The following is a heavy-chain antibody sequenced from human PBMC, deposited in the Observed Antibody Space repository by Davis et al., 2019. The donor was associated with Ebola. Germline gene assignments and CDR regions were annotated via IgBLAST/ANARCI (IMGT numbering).Heavy chain of an antibody. CDR2: IGVNDVET. Sequence: ESLKTSCIGSGFTFNNYPLTWVRQPSGRGLERISTIGVNDVETFYADSVKGRFTISRDSSQNAVYLQMNSLRAEDTAVYFCGPTGRLTYGLDVWGQGTTVTVSS. V-gene: IGHV3-23*01. D-gene: IGHD1-26*01. J-gene: IGHJ6*02. CDR1: GFTFNNYP. CDR3: GPTGRLTYGLDV.